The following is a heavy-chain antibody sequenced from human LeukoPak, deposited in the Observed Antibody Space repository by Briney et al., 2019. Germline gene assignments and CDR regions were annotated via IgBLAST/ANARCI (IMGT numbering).Heavy chain of an antibody. J-gene: IGHJ2*01. Sequence: PSETLSLTCTVSGGSIRSGDYYWSWIRQPPGKGLEWIGYIYYSGSTYYNPSLKSRVTISVDTSKNQFSLKLSSVTAADTAVYYCARVVVTAFGYFDLWGRGTLVTVSS. CDR2: IYYSGST. D-gene: IGHD2-2*01. V-gene: IGHV4-30-4*01. CDR3: ARVVVTAFGYFDL. CDR1: GGSIRSGDYY.